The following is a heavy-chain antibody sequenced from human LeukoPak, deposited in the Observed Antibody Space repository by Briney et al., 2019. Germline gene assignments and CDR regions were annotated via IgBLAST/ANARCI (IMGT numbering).Heavy chain of an antibody. V-gene: IGHV4-61*02. CDR3: ARESGELIGYQWIDP. Sequence: SETLSLTCTISDDAITIGSHYWSWIRQPAGKAMQWIGRVYDSGSTDYNVSLRSRVAISVDMSKKQFSLRLNSVTAADTAVYYCARESGELIGYQWIDPWGQGILVTVSS. CDR1: DDAITIGSHY. J-gene: IGHJ5*02. D-gene: IGHD3-10*01. CDR2: VYDSGST.